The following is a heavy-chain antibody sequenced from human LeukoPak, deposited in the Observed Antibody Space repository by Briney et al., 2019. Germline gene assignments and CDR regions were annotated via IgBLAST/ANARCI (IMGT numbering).Heavy chain of an antibody. D-gene: IGHD4-23*01. J-gene: IGHJ3*02. CDR3: ARDGETGGNTAFDI. V-gene: IGHV3-72*01. CDR2: SRNKGNSYTT. Sequence: GGSLRRSCTASGLTLSDHYIDWVRQAPGKGLEWVGRSRNKGNSYTTEYAASVKGRFTISRDDSKNSLFLQMNSLRTEDTAVYFSARDGETGGNTAFDIWGQGTMVTVSS. CDR1: GLTLSDHY.